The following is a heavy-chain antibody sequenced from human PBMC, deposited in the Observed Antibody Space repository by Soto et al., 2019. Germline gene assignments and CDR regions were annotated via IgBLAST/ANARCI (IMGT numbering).Heavy chain of an antibody. CDR3: AKAALSFTMVRVHFDY. CDR2: ISGSGGST. D-gene: IGHD3-10*01. CDR1: GFTFSSYA. Sequence: EVQLLESGGGLVQPGGSLRLSCAASGFTFSSYAMSWVRQAPGKGLEWVSAISGSGGSTYYADSVKGRFTISRDNSKNTLYLQMNSLRAEDTAVYYCAKAALSFTMVRVHFDYWGQGTLVTVSS. J-gene: IGHJ4*02. V-gene: IGHV3-23*01.